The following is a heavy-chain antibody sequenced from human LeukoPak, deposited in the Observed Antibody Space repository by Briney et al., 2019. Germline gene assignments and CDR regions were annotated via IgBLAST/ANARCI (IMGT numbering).Heavy chain of an antibody. V-gene: IGHV1-2*02. Sequence: ASVKVSCKASGYTFIDFYMHWVRQAPGQGLEWMGWIDPKNGGTNYAQKFQGRVTMTIDTSTTTVYMELRSLTSDDTAMYYCARQQLVPNWFDPWGQGTLVTVSS. CDR2: IDPKNGGT. J-gene: IGHJ5*02. D-gene: IGHD6-13*01. CDR3: ARQQLVPNWFDP. CDR1: GYTFIDFY.